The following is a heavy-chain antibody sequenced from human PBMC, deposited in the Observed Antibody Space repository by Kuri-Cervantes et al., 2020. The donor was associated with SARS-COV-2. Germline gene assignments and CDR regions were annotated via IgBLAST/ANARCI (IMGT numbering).Heavy chain of an antibody. CDR1: GFTFSSYA. CDR2: IKQDGSEK. Sequence: GESLKISCAASGFTFSSYAMHWVRQAPGKGLEWVANIKQDGSEKYYVDSVKGRFTISRDNAKNSLYLQMNSLRAEDTAVYYCARDRRVGWADYWGQGTLVTVSS. V-gene: IGHV3-7*01. CDR3: ARDRRVGWADY. J-gene: IGHJ4*02. D-gene: IGHD1-26*01.